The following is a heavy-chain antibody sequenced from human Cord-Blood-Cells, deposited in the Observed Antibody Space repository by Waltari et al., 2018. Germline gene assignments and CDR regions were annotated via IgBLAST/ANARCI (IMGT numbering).Heavy chain of an antibody. CDR1: GGSISSSSSY. CDR3: ARQLWFGELLFDAFDI. J-gene: IGHJ3*02. D-gene: IGHD3-10*01. V-gene: IGHV4-39*01. Sequence: LQLQESGPGLVMRSENVSLTCTVPGGSISSSSSYWVWLGPPQGKGLEWIGSIYYSGSTYYHPSLKSRVTISVDTSKNQFSLKLSSVTAADTAVYYCARQLWFGELLFDAFDIWGQGTMVTVSS. CDR2: IYYSGST.